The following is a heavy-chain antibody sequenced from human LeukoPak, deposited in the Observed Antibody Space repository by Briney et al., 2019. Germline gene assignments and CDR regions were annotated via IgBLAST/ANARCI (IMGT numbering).Heavy chain of an antibody. D-gene: IGHD3-22*01. Sequence: ASVKVSCKASGYTFTSYGISWVRQAPGQGLEWMGGISAYNGNTNYAQKLQGRVTMTTDTSTSTAYMELRSLRSDDTAVYYCARESGYYPDYYFDYWGQGTLVTVSS. J-gene: IGHJ4*02. CDR3: ARESGYYPDYYFDY. V-gene: IGHV1-18*01. CDR2: ISAYNGNT. CDR1: GYTFTSYG.